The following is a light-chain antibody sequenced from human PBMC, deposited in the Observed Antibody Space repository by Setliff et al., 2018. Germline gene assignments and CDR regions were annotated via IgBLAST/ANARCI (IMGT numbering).Light chain of an antibody. Sequence: QSVLTQPPSASGSPGQSLTISCTGTSRDIGAYNSVSWYQQHPGKAPKLLIYEVTKRPSGVPDRFSCSKSGNTASLTVSGLQADDEADYFCCSYAASYNPYVFGTGTKVTVL. CDR3: CSYAASYNPYV. J-gene: IGLJ1*01. CDR2: EVT. V-gene: IGLV2-8*01. CDR1: SRDIGAYNS.